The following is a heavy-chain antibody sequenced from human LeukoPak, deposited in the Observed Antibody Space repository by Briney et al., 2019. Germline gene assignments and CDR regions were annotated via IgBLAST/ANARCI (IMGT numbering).Heavy chain of an antibody. CDR2: IYRGGIT. J-gene: IGHJ4*02. CDR3: ARGTSGGYFDY. Sequence: GGSLRLSCAASGFTVSSNYMSWVRQGPGKGLEWVSDIYRGGITFYADSVKGRFTISRDNAKNTLYLQMNSLRAEDTAVYYCARGTSGGYFDYWGQGTLVTASS. CDR1: GFTVSSNY. D-gene: IGHD1-26*01. V-gene: IGHV3-53*01.